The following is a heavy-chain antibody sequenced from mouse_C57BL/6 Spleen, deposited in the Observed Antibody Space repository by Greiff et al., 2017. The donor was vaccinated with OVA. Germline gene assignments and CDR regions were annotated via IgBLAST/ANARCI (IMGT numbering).Heavy chain of an antibody. CDR2: IHPNSGST. CDR1: GYTFTSYW. J-gene: IGHJ2*01. Sequence: QVQLKQPGAELVKPGASVKLSCKASGYTFTSYWMHWVKQRPGQGLEWIGMIHPNSGSTNYNEKFKSKATLTVDKSSSTAYMQLSSLTSEDSAVYYCARASYYSNYGGDYWGQGTTLTVSS. D-gene: IGHD2-5*01. CDR3: ARASYYSNYGGDY. V-gene: IGHV1-64*01.